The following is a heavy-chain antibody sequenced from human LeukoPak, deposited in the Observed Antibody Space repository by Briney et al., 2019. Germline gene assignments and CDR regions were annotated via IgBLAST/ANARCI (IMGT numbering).Heavy chain of an antibody. V-gene: IGHV3-64*02. CDR2: IGAAGAHT. J-gene: IGHJ3*02. CDR3: ARELGGTKTGGFDI. CDR1: GFRFSYHD. D-gene: IGHD1-14*01. Sequence: GGSLRLSCAASGFRFSYHDMHWVRQAPGKGLEFVSSIGAAGAHTFYAESVKGRFTISRDNFQSTMYLQMDGLRPEDSAVYYCARELGGTKTGGFDIWGQGTVVTVSS.